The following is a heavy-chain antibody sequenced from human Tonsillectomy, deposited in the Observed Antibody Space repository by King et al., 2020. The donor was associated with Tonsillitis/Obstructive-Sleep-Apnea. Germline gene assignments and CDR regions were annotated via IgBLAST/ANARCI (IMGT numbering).Heavy chain of an antibody. D-gene: IGHD3-3*01. V-gene: IGHV1-58*02. CDR2: IVVGSGNT. CDR1: GFTFTSSA. Sequence: QLVESGPEVKKPGTSVKVSCKASGFTFTSSAMQWVRQARGQRLEWIGWIVVGSGNTNYAQKFQERVTITRDMSTSTAYMELSSLRSEDTAVYYWSAPPWSDFWRGRLFYYMHVWGKGPTDTVPS. CDR3: SAPPWSDFWRGRLFYYMHV. J-gene: IGHJ6*03.